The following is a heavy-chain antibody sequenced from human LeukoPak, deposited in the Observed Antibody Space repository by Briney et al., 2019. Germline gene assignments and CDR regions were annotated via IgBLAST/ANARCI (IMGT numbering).Heavy chain of an antibody. CDR1: GYTFTGYY. D-gene: IGHD2-2*01. V-gene: IGHV1-2*02. CDR2: TNPNSGGT. CDR3: ARGYIVVVPAASIDY. Sequence: AASVKVSCKASGYTFTGYYMHWVRQAPGQGLEWMGWTNPNSGGTNYAQKFQGRVTMTRDTSISTAYMELSRLRSDDTAVYYCARGYIVVVPAASIDYWGQGTLVTVSS. J-gene: IGHJ4*02.